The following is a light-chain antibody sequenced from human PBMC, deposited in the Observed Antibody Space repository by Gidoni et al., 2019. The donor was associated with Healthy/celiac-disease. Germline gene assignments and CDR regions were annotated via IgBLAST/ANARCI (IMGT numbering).Light chain of an antibody. J-gene: IGKJ2*01. CDR2: DAS. CDR3: QQYDNFPLFT. CDR1: QSISNY. V-gene: IGKV1-33*01. Sequence: DILLTQSPSSLSASVGDRVTITCQASQSISNYLTWYQQKPGKAPKLLIYDASNLETGVPSRFSGSGSGTDFTLTISSLQPEDIAIYYCQQYDNFPLFTFXQXTKLEIK.